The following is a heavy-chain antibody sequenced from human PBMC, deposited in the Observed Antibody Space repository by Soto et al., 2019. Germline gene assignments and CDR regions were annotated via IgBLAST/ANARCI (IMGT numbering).Heavy chain of an antibody. V-gene: IGHV4-4*02. D-gene: IGHD4-17*01. Sequence: QVQLQESGPGLVKPSGTLSLTCAVSGGSISSSNWWSWVRQPPGKGLEWIGEIYHSGNTNYNPSLQRRGTISVXXXKXWVSLRLNSVTAADTAVYYWARDTGPQAYDDGDYYYYCGMGVWGQGTTVTVSS. CDR1: GGSISSSNW. CDR3: ARDTGPQAYDDGDYYYYCGMGV. J-gene: IGHJ6*02. CDR2: IYHSGNT.